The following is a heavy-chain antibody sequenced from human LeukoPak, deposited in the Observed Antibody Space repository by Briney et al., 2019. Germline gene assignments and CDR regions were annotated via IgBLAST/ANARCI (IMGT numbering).Heavy chain of an antibody. J-gene: IGHJ4*02. V-gene: IGHV1-46*01. CDR1: GYTFTSYG. D-gene: IGHD3-22*01. Sequence: ASVKVSCKASGYTFTSYGISWVRQAPGQGLEWMGIINPSGGSTSYAQKFQGRVTMTRDTSTSTVYMELSSLRSEDTAVYYCARETGAITTIVGPDYWGQGTLVTVSS. CDR2: INPSGGST. CDR3: ARETGAITTIVGPDY.